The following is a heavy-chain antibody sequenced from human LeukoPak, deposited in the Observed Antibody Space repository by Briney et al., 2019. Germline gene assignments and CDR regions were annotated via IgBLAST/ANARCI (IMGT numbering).Heavy chain of an antibody. J-gene: IGHJ4*02. CDR1: GFTFSSYG. D-gene: IGHD6-19*01. V-gene: IGHV3-23*01. CDR3: AKDVQLAGTSGY. Sequence: PGGSLRLSCSASGFTFSSYGMSWVRQAPGKGLEWVSAISGSGGSTYYADSVKGRFTISRDNSKNTLYLQMNSLRAEDTAVYYCAKDVQLAGTSGYWGQGTLVTVSS. CDR2: ISGSGGST.